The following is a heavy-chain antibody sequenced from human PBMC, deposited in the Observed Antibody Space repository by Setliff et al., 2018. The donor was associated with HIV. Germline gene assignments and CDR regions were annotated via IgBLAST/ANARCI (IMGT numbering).Heavy chain of an antibody. CDR2: ISYTGST. V-gene: IGHV4-39*07. CDR1: GGSINRSNYY. D-gene: IGHD5-12*01. CDR3: ASFSGYDYYFDY. J-gene: IGHJ4*02. Sequence: KSSETLSLTCTVPGGSINRSNYYWGWIRQPPGKGLEWIGTISYTGSTNYNPSLKSRVTISVDTSKNQFSLKLSSVTAADTAVYYCASFSGYDYYFDYWGQGTLVTVPS.